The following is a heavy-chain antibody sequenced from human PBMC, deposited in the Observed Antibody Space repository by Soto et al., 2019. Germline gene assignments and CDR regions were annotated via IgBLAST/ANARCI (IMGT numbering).Heavy chain of an antibody. V-gene: IGHV3-15*01. Sequence: PGGSLRLSCAASGFTFSHAWMSWVRQAPGKGLEWVGRIKSKADGETKDYGAPVRGRFTISRDDAKDTLYLQMSSLRIEDTAVYYCCVVKRLDQYSTSGYWFDPWGPGTLVTVSS. CDR2: IKSKADGETK. J-gene: IGHJ5*02. CDR3: CVVKRLDQYSTSGYWFDP. CDR1: GFTFSHAW. D-gene: IGHD2-15*01.